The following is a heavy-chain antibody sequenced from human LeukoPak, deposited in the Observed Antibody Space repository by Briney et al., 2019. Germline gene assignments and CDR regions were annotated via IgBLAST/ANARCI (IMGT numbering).Heavy chain of an antibody. D-gene: IGHD3-9*01. CDR2: IKQDGSEK. V-gene: IGHV3-7*01. CDR3: ARAPYDILTGLEDYFDY. CDR1: GFTFSSYW. Sequence: PGGSLRLSCAASGFTFSSYWMSWVRQAPGKGLEWVANIKQDGSEKYYVDSVKGRFTISRDNAKNSLYLQMNSPRAEDTAVYYCARAPYDILTGLEDYFDYWGQGTLVTVSS. J-gene: IGHJ4*02.